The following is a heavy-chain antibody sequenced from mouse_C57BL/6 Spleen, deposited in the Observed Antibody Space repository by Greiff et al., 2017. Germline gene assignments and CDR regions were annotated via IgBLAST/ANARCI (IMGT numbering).Heavy chain of an antibody. Sequence: VQLQQSGPELVKPGASVKISCKASGYTFTDYYMNWVKQSHGKSLEWIGDINPNNGGTSYNQKFKGKATLTVDKSSSTAYMELRSLTSEDAAVYYCAKYSNDDAMDYWGQGTSVTVSA. D-gene: IGHD2-12*01. CDR3: AKYSNDDAMDY. CDR1: GYTFTDYY. CDR2: INPNNGGT. J-gene: IGHJ4*01. V-gene: IGHV1-26*01.